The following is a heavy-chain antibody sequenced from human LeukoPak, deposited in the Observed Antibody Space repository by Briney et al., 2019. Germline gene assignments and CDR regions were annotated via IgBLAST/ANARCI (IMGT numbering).Heavy chain of an antibody. D-gene: IGHD6-13*01. J-gene: IGHJ4*02. Sequence: GGSLRLSCAASGFTFNNYGMHWVRQAPGKGLEWVAFIRYDGSNKYYADSVKGRFTISRDNSKNTLYLQMNSLRAEDTAVYYFATDVVAAACTCDYWYQGPVVMVSS. CDR2: IRYDGSNK. V-gene: IGHV3-30*02. CDR3: ATDVVAAACTCDY. CDR1: GFTFNNYG.